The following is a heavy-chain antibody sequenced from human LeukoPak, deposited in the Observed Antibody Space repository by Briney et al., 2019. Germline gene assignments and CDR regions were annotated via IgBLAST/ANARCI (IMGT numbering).Heavy chain of an antibody. CDR1: GGSFNGYY. Sequence: SETLSLTCAVYGGSFNGYYWTWIRQPPGKGLEWIGEITHIGSTNYNPSLKSRVTISVDTSKNQFFLKLSSVTAADTALYYCGRGRGSSWAKRCYMDVWGKGTTVTVSS. V-gene: IGHV4-34*01. CDR3: GRGRGSSWAKRCYMDV. CDR2: ITHIGST. J-gene: IGHJ6*03. D-gene: IGHD6-13*01.